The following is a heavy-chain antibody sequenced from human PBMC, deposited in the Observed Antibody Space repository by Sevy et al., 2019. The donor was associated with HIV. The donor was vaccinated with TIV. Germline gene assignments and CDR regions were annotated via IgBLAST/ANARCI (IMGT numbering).Heavy chain of an antibody. J-gene: IGHJ4*02. CDR1: GYTFTGYY. D-gene: IGHD3-22*01. CDR2: INPNRGGT. V-gene: IGHV1-2*02. CDR3: ARVHYYYDSSGYYY. Sequence: ASVKVSCKASGYTFTGYYMHWVRQAPGQGLEWMGWINPNRGGTNYEQKFQGRVTMTRDTSISTAYMELSRLRSDDTAVYYCARVHYYYDSSGYYYWGQGTLVTVSS.